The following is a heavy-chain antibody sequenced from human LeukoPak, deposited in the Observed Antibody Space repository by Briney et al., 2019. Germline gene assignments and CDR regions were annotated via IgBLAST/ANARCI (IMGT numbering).Heavy chain of an antibody. J-gene: IGHJ5*02. D-gene: IGHD6-13*01. CDR3: ARGLKSSSWYGNWFDP. V-gene: IGHV1-69*04. Sequence: HGSSVQVSCKASGGTFSSYAISWVRQAPGQGLEWMGRIIPIFGISNYAQKFQGRVTITADKSTSTAYMELSSLRSEDTAVYYCARGLKSSSWYGNWFDPWGQGTLVTVSS. CDR1: GGTFSSYA. CDR2: IIPIFGIS.